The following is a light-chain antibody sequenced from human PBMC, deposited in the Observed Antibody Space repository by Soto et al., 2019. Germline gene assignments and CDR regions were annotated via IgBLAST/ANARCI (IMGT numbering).Light chain of an antibody. CDR2: KAS. CDR3: QQSYSTPPT. V-gene: IGKV1-5*03. Sequence: IQMAQSTDTLSSSVGDRVTITCRASQSISVWLAWYQQKAGKAPNLLIYKASRLESGVPSRFSGSGSGTDFTLTISSLQPEDFATYYCQQSYSTPPTFGQGTKVDIK. J-gene: IGKJ1*01. CDR1: QSISVW.